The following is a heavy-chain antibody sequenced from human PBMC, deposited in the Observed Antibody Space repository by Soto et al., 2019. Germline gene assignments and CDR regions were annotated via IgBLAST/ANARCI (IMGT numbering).Heavy chain of an antibody. J-gene: IGHJ4*02. CDR1: GFTFKTSV. V-gene: IGHV3-23*01. CDR2: ISDGGRFA. Sequence: EVHLLESGGGLVQPGGSLRLSCEVSGFTFKTSVMTWVRQAPGKGLEWVSGISDGGRFAYYADSVRGRFTISRDDSKNTLFLQMNSLRAEDTALYYCVKSGPTNFFDSWGQGTLVTVSS. CDR3: VKSGPTNFFDS.